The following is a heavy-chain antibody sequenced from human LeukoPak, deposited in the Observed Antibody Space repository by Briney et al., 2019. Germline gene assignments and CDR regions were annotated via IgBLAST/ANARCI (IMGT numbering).Heavy chain of an antibody. V-gene: IGHV3-23*01. Sequence: GGSLRLSCAASGFTFINYAMYWVRQAPGKGLEWVSGISGGADITYYADSVKGRFTISRDNSKNTLYLQMNSLRAEDTAVYYCAKDLRAVRGVTHYGMDVWGQGTTVTVSS. CDR1: GFTFINYA. CDR2: ISGGADIT. CDR3: AKDLRAVRGVTHYGMDV. J-gene: IGHJ6*02. D-gene: IGHD3-10*01.